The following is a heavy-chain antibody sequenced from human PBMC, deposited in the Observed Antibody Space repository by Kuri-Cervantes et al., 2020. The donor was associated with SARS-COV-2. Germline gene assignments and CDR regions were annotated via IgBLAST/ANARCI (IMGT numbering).Heavy chain of an antibody. CDR3: ARDNSAYYDFWSGYYNYFDY. D-gene: IGHD3-3*01. CDR2: ISSSSSYI. V-gene: IGHV3-21*01. J-gene: IGHJ4*02. Sequence: GGSLRLSCAASGFTFSSYSMNWVRQAPGKGLEWVLSISSSSSYIYYADSVKGRFTISRDNAKNSLYLQMNSLRAEDTAVYYCARDNSAYYDFWSGYYNYFDYWGQGTLVTVSS. CDR1: GFTFSSYS.